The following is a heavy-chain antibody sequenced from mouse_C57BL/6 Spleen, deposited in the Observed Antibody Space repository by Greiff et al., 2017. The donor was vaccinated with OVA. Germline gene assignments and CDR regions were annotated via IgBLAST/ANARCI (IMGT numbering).Heavy chain of an antibody. Sequence: EVKVEESGGGLVKPGGSLKLSCAASGFTFSSYAMSWVRQTPEKRLEWVATISDGGSYTYYPDNVKGRFTISRDNAKNNLYLQMSHLKSEDTAMYYCARTWDLYYFDYWGQGTTLTVSS. D-gene: IGHD4-1*01. CDR1: GFTFSSYA. CDR2: ISDGGSYT. V-gene: IGHV5-4*03. J-gene: IGHJ2*01. CDR3: ARTWDLYYFDY.